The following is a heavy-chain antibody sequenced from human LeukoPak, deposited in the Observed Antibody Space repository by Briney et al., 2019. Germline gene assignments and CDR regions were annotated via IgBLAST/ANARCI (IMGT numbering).Heavy chain of an antibody. CDR2: IRYDGSNK. CDR1: GFTFSSYG. J-gene: IGHJ4*02. V-gene: IGHV3-30*02. D-gene: IGHD2-2*01. CDR3: AKDQTTWYQLLLGQFDY. Sequence: GGSLRLSCAASGFTFSSYGMHWVRQAPGKGLEWVAFIRYDGSNKYYADSVKGRFTISRDSSKNTLYLQMNSLRAEDTAVYYCAKDQTTWYQLLLGQFDYWGQGTLVTVSS.